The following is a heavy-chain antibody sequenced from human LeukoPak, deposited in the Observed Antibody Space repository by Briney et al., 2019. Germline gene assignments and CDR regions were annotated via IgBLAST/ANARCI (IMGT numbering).Heavy chain of an antibody. CDR1: GGSISSSSYY. CDR2: IYYSGST. Sequence: SETLSLTCTVSGGSISSSSYYWGWIRQPPGKGLEWIGSIYYSGSTYYNPSLKSRVTISVDTSKNQFSPKLSSVTAADTAVYYCARHKKQWLPFDYWGQGTLVTVSS. D-gene: IGHD6-19*01. J-gene: IGHJ4*02. V-gene: IGHV4-39*01. CDR3: ARHKKQWLPFDY.